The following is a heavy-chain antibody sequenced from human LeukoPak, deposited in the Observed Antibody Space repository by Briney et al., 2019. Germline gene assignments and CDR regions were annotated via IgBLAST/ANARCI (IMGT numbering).Heavy chain of an antibody. CDR2: IYSGGST. Sequence: GGSLRLSCAASGFTVSSNYMSWVRQAPGKGLEWVSVIYSGGSTYYADSVKGRFTISRDNSKNTLYLQMSSLRAEDTAVYYCARDHRSNYDFWSGYYRWGDDAFDIWGQGTMVTVSS. V-gene: IGHV3-53*01. D-gene: IGHD3-3*01. CDR1: GFTVSSNY. J-gene: IGHJ3*02. CDR3: ARDHRSNYDFWSGYYRWGDDAFDI.